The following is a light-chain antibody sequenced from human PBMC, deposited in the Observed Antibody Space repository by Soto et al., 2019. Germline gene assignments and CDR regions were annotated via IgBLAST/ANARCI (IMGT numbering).Light chain of an antibody. CDR1: SSDVGRYNY. J-gene: IGLJ1*01. CDR3: SSHAGSNNPFV. V-gene: IGLV2-8*01. CDR2: DVN. Sequence: QSALTQPPSASGSPGQSVTISCTGASSDVGRYNYVSWYQQHPGKAPKLMIYDVNRRPSGVPARFSGPKSGNTASLTVSGFQAEDEAVYYCSSHAGSNNPFVFGPGTKVTVL.